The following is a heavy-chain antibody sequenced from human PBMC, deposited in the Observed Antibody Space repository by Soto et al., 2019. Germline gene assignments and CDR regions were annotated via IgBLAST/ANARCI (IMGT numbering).Heavy chain of an antibody. CDR3: ARGGEVVTAINFDY. CDR1: GGSFSGYY. J-gene: IGHJ4*02. D-gene: IGHD2-21*02. Sequence: SETLSLTCAVYGGSFSGYYWSWIRQPPGKGLEWIGEINHSGSTNYNPSLKSRVTISVDTSKNQFSLKLSSVTAADTAVYYCARGGEVVTAINFDYWGQGTLVTVSS. CDR2: INHSGST. V-gene: IGHV4-34*01.